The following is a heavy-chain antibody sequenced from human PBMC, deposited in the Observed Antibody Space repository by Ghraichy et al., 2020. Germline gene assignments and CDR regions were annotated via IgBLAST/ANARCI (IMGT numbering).Heavy chain of an antibody. D-gene: IGHD4-11*01. CDR2: TYYRSKWYY. CDR3: ARQTSNYFDP. V-gene: IGHV6-1*01. J-gene: IGHJ5*02. Sequence: LSLTCAISGDSVSSNSAAWNWLRQSPSRGLEWLGKTYYRSKWYYDYAASVKSRITINADTSKNQFSLHLDSVTPEDTAVYYCARQTSNYFDPWGQGTRVTVSS. CDR1: GDSVSSNSAA.